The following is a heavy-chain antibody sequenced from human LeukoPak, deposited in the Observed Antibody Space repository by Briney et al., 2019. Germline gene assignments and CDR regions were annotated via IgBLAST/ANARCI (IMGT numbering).Heavy chain of an antibody. D-gene: IGHD3-10*01. CDR3: AKPGLLWFGDRSDYFDY. V-gene: IGHV3-23*01. CDR1: GFTFSRYW. Sequence: PGGSLRLSCAASGFTFSRYWMHWVRQAPGKGLEWVSAISGSGGSTYYADSVKGRFTISRDNSKNTLYLQMNNLRAEDTAVYYCAKPGLLWFGDRSDYFDYWGQGTLVTVSS. CDR2: ISGSGGST. J-gene: IGHJ4*02.